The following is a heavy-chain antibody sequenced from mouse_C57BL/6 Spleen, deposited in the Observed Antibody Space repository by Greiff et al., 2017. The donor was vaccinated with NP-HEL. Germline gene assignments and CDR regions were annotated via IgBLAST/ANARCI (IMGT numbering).Heavy chain of an antibody. CDR1: GFTFSSYG. V-gene: IGHV5-6*01. Sequence: DVQLVESGGDLVKPGGSLKLSCAASGFTFSSYGMSWVRQTPDQRLEWVATISSGGSYTYYPDSVKGQFTISKDNATNTRYLQMSSLKSEDTAMYYCARLQSAYDYAVAWFAYWGQGTLVTVSA. D-gene: IGHD2-4*01. CDR2: ISSGGSYT. CDR3: ARLQSAYDYAVAWFAY. J-gene: IGHJ3*01.